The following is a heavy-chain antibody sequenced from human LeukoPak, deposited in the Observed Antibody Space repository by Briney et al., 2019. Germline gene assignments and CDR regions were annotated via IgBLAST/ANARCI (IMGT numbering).Heavy chain of an antibody. CDR3: AKGKGYCSGGSCQYYYGMDV. CDR2: ITGGGERT. V-gene: IGHV3-23*01. CDR1: GFTFSEYA. J-gene: IGHJ6*02. Sequence: GGSLRLSCAASGFTFSEYAMNWVRQAPGKGLEWVSHITGGGERTYFADSVKGRFTMSRDNSKNTLYLQMSSLRAEDTAVYYCAKGKGYCSGGSCQYYYGMDVWGQGTTVTVSS. D-gene: IGHD2-15*01.